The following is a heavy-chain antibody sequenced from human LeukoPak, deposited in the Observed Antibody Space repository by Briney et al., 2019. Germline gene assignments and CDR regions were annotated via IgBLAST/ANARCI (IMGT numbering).Heavy chain of an antibody. J-gene: IGHJ6*03. CDR1: GGSISSSSYY. D-gene: IGHD3-22*01. CDR3: ASRRITMIVVATLNYYYMDV. Sequence: SETLSLTCTVSGGSISSSSYYWGWIRQPPGKGLEWIGYIYYSGSTHYNPSLKSRVTISVDTSKNQFSLKLSSVTAADTAVYYCASRRITMIVVATLNYYYMDVWGKGTTVTVSS. V-gene: IGHV4-30-4*08. CDR2: IYYSGST.